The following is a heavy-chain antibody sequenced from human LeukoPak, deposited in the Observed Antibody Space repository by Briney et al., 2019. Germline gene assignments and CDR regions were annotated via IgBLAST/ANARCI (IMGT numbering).Heavy chain of an antibody. CDR1: GFTFSIYA. Sequence: GGSLRLSCAASGFTFSIYAMSWVRQAPGKGLEWVSAIRGSDDNTFYADSVRGRFTISRDNSKNTLYLQMNILGAEDTAVYYCAKTVTTQAYYWYFDLWGRGTLVTVSS. CDR3: AKTVTTQAYYWYFDL. V-gene: IGHV3-23*01. CDR2: IRGSDDNT. D-gene: IGHD4-17*01. J-gene: IGHJ2*01.